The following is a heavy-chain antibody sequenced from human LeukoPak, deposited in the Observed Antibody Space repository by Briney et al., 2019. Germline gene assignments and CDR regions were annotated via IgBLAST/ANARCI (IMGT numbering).Heavy chain of an antibody. CDR3: ARQGYGGHSRGAADY. D-gene: IGHD4-23*01. V-gene: IGHV1-46*01. J-gene: IGHJ4*02. CDR2: INPSGGST. Sequence: EASVKVSCKASGYTFTSYYMYWVRQAPGQGLEWMGIINPSGGSTNYAQKFQGRVTMTRDTSTSTVYMELSSLRSEDTAVYYCARQGYGGHSRGAADYWGQGTLVTVSS. CDR1: GYTFTSYY.